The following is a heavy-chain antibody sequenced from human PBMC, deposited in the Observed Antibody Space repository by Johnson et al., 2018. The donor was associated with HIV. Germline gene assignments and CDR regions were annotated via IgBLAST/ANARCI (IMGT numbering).Heavy chain of an antibody. J-gene: IGHJ3*02. CDR2: ISYDGSEK. Sequence: QVQLVESGGGVVRPGGSLRLSCAASGFTFSSYGMHWVRQAPGKGLEWVAVISYDGSEKYYVDSVKGRFTISRDSSKNTLYLQMNSLRADDTALYYCARGGAGIAAAEDAFDIWGQGTMVTVSS. V-gene: IGHV3-30*03. CDR3: ARGGAGIAAAEDAFDI. CDR1: GFTFSSYG. D-gene: IGHD6-13*01.